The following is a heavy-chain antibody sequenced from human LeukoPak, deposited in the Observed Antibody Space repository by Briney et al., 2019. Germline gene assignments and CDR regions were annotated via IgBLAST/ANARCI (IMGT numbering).Heavy chain of an antibody. CDR2: INSDGSEG. CDR1: GFTFSGFW. CDR3: ARRNFDY. Sequence: GGSLRLSCAVSGFTFSGFWMSWSRQAPGKGLEWVASINSDGSEGYYADVVKGRFTISRDNAKNSLYLQINSLRAEDTAVYYCARRNFDYWGQGTLVTVSS. J-gene: IGHJ4*02. V-gene: IGHV3-7*03.